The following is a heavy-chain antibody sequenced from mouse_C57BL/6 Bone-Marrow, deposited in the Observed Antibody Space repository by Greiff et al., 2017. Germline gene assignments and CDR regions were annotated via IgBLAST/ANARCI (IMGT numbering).Heavy chain of an antibody. D-gene: IGHD2-5*01. CDR1: GYTFTSYW. CDR3: AKSTSHSNYDD. J-gene: IGHJ2*01. V-gene: IGHV1-64*01. CDR2: IHPNSGST. Sequence: VQLQQSGAELVKPGASVKLSCKASGYTFTSYWMHWVKQRPGQGLEWIGKIHPNSGSTNYNEKFKSKATLTVDKSSSTAYMQLSSLTSEDSAVYYCAKSTSHSNYDDWGQGTTVTVSS.